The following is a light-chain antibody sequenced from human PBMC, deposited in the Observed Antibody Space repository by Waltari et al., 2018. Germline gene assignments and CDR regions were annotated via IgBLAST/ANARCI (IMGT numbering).Light chain of an antibody. CDR1: QTDSSSY. CDR2: DAS. CDR3: QLYDDSPPWT. J-gene: IGKJ1*01. Sequence: EIVLTQSPGTLYLSPGERATLSCRASQTDSSSYLAWYQQKPGQAPRLLIFDASSRATSIPDRFSGSGSGTDFTLTISRLEPEDFAVYYCQLYDDSPPWTFGQGTKVEIK. V-gene: IGKV3-20*01.